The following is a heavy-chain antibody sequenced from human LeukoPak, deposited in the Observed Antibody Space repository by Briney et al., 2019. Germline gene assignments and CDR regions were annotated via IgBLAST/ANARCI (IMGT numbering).Heavy chain of an antibody. CDR1: GFTFDDYA. D-gene: IGHD6-25*01. Sequence: GGSLRLSCAASGFTFDDYAMPWVRQAPGKGLEWVSGISWNSGSIGYADSVKGRFTISRDNAKNSLYLQMNGLRAEDTALYYCSKEEKGPIAAGGCDYWGQGTLVTVSS. V-gene: IGHV3-9*01. CDR2: ISWNSGSI. J-gene: IGHJ4*02. CDR3: SKEEKGPIAAGGCDY.